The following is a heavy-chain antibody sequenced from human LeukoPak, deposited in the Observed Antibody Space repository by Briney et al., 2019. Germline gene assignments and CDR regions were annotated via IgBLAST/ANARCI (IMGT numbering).Heavy chain of an antibody. CDR3: ARETGSGNYYSFLDY. CDR1: GGSISSGDYY. J-gene: IGHJ4*02. CDR2: IYYSGST. V-gene: IGHV4-30-4*01. Sequence: SETLSLTCTVSGGSISSGDYYWSWIRQPPGKGLEWIGYIYYSGSTYNNPSLKSRVTISVDTSKNQFSLKLSSVTAADTAVYYCARETGSGNYYSFLDYWGQGTLVTVSS. D-gene: IGHD3-10*01.